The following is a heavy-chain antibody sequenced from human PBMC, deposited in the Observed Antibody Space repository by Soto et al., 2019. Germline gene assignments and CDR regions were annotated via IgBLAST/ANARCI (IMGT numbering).Heavy chain of an antibody. J-gene: IGHJ6*02. CDR2: IYDSGST. CDR1: GVSISRGGYS. CDR3: ARGSSSYYDYGMDV. D-gene: IGHD6-6*01. Sequence: LSLTCAVSGVSISRGGYSWTWIRQPPGKALEWIGNIYDSGSTSYNPSLKSRVTMSVDTSKNQFSLRLTSVTAADTAVYFCARGSSSYYDYGMDVWGQGTTVTVSS. V-gene: IGHV4-30-2*01.